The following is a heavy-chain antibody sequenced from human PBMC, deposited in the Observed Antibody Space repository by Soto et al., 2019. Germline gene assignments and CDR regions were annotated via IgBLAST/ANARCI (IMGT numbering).Heavy chain of an antibody. Sequence: QVQLVESGGGVVQPGRSLRLSCAASGFTFSSYGMHWVRQAPGKGLEWVAVIWYDGSNKYYADSVKGRVTISRDNSKNTLYLKMNSLRAEDTAVYYCARGQHIVVVTAINGVDYWGQGPLVTVSS. J-gene: IGHJ4*02. D-gene: IGHD2-21*02. CDR1: GFTFSSYG. CDR3: ARGQHIVVVTAINGVDY. CDR2: IWYDGSNK. V-gene: IGHV3-33*01.